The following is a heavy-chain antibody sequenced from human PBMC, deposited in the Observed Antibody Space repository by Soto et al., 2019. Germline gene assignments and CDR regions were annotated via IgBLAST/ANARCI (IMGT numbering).Heavy chain of an antibody. V-gene: IGHV4-59*08. CDR1: GGPISNFY. CDR3: ARTDTAMTTPFDL. D-gene: IGHD5-18*01. J-gene: IGHJ4*02. CDR2: VDDSGAA. Sequence: SETLSLTCTVSGGPISNFYWSWIRQSPGKGLEWIGYVDDSGAANYNPSLKSRVSMSVDTSKNQVSLKMSSVTAADTAVYYCARTDTAMTTPFDLWGQGTLVTVSS.